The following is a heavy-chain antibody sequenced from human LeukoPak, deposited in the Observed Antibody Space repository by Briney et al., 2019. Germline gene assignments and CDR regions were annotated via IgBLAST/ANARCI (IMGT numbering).Heavy chain of an antibody. J-gene: IGHJ4*02. D-gene: IGHD4-17*01. V-gene: IGHV4-30-2*01. CDR2: IYHSGST. CDR3: ARGPRVTTASYYFDY. CDR1: GGSMSSGGYS. Sequence: QPSETLSLTCAVSGGSMSSGGYSWSWIRQPPGKGLEWIGYIYHSGSTYYNPSLKSRVTISVDRSKNQFSLKLSSVTAADTAVYYCARGPRVTTASYYFDYWGQGTLVTVSS.